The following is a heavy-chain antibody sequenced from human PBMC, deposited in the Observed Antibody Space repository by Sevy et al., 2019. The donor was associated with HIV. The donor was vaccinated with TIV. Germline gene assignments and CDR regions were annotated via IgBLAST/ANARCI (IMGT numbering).Heavy chain of an antibody. D-gene: IGHD2-21*01. Sequence: GGSLRLSCAASGFTFSDYYMSWIRQAPGKGVEWVSYISSSGSTIYYADSVKGRFTISRDNAKNSLYLQMNSLRAEDTAVYYCAGISPRYYYYGMDVWGQGTTVTVSS. CDR2: ISSSGSTI. CDR1: GFTFSDYY. J-gene: IGHJ6*02. V-gene: IGHV3-11*01. CDR3: AGISPRYYYYGMDV.